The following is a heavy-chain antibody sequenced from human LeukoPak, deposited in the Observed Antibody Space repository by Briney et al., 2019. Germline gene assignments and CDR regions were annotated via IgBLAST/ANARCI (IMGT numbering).Heavy chain of an antibody. CDR2: IYHSGST. J-gene: IGHJ4*02. V-gene: IGHV4-30-2*03. Sequence: SETLSLTCAVSGGSISSGGYSWSWIRQPPGKGLEWIGYIYHSGSTYYNPSLKSRVTISVDTSKNQFSLKLSSVTAADTAVYYCARLQIGYCSSTSCYTPGFFDYWGQGTLVTVSS. D-gene: IGHD2-2*02. CDR3: ARLQIGYCSSTSCYTPGFFDY. CDR1: GGSISSGGYS.